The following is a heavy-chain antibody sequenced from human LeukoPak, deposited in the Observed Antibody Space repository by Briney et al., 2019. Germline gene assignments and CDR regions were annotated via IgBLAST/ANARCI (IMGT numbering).Heavy chain of an antibody. D-gene: IGHD6-25*01. J-gene: IGHJ4*02. CDR1: GFTVSSNY. CDR3: ARTAHSNIAAAGY. CDR2: IYSGGST. Sequence: PGGSLRLSCAASGFTVSSNYMSWVRQAPGKGLEWVSIIYSGGSTFYADSVKGRFTISRDNSKNTLYLQMNSLRAEDTAVYYCARTAHSNIAAAGYWGQGTLVTVSS. V-gene: IGHV3-53*01.